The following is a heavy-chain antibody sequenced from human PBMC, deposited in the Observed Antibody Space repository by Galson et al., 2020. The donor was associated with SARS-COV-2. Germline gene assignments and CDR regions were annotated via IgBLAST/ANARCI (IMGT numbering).Heavy chain of an antibody. CDR2: IYHSGST. J-gene: IGHJ4*02. D-gene: IGHD6-13*01. CDR3: ARDHMRGYIAAAGTRYFGY. V-gene: IGHV4-4*02. CDR1: GGSISSSNW. Sequence: SETLSLTCAVSGGSISSSNWWSWVRQPPGKGLEWIGEIYHSGSTNYNPSLKSRVTISVDKSKNQFSLKLSSVTAADTAVYYCARDHMRGYIAAAGTRYFGYWGQGTLVTVSS.